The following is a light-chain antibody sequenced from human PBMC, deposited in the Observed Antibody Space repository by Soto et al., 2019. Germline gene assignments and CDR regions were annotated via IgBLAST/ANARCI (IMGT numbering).Light chain of an antibody. CDR2: DVS. Sequence: QSALTQPASVSGSPGQSITISCTETSSDVGGYDYVSWYQQHPGKAPKLMIYDVSNRPSGVSNRFSGSKSGNTASLTISGLQAEDEADYYCSSYTSSSTVVFGGATKLTVL. CDR1: SSDVGGYDY. V-gene: IGLV2-14*01. J-gene: IGLJ2*01. CDR3: SSYTSSSTVV.